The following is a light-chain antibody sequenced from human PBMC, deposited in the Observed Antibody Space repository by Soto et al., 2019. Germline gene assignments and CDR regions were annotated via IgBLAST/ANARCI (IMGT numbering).Light chain of an antibody. CDR2: EVT. V-gene: IGLV2-8*01. Sequence: QSVLAQPPSASGSPGQSVTISCTGTSSDVGGYNYVSWYQQYPGKAPKLLIYEVTKRPSGVPDRFSGSKSGNTASLTVSGLQIDDEADYYCSSYTTSVRGFGTGTKVTVL. J-gene: IGLJ1*01. CDR3: SSYTTSVRG. CDR1: SSDVGGYNY.